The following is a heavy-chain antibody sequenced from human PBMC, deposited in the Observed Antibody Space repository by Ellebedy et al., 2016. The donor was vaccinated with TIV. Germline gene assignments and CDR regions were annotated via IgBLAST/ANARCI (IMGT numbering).Heavy chain of an antibody. V-gene: IGHV3-48*01. D-gene: IGHD3-22*01. CDR2: ISSGSITI. Sequence: GGSLRLXCAASGFSFSTYTMNWVRQAPGKGLEWVSYISSGSITIYYADSVKGRFTISRDNAKNSLYLQMNSLRADDTAVYYCARRVPYDDSGYYYPASLDYWGQGTLVTVSS. CDR1: GFSFSTYT. J-gene: IGHJ4*02. CDR3: ARRVPYDDSGYYYPASLDY.